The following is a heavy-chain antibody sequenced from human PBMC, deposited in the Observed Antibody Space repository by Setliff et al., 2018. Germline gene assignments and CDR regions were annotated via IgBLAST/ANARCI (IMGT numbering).Heavy chain of an antibody. D-gene: IGHD1-1*01. Sequence: GASVKVSCKASGGTFSGYAFSWVRQAPGQGPEWMGGITPIFETAHYAEKFRDRVTITADKSTTTVHMELTSLISEDTAVYFCARDSVTLAQLERRGGWHYYGMDVWGQGTTVTV. CDR1: GGTFSGYA. CDR2: ITPIFETA. CDR3: ARDSVTLAQLERRGGWHYYGMDV. J-gene: IGHJ6*02. V-gene: IGHV1-69*06.